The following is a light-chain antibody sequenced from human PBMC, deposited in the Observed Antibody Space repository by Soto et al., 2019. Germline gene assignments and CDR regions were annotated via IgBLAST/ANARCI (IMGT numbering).Light chain of an antibody. CDR2: EVS. CDR1: NSDVGGFNY. V-gene: IGLV2-14*01. J-gene: IGLJ3*02. CDR3: SSHTSPRV. Sequence: QSVLTQPASVSGSPGQSITISCSGTNSDVGGFNYVSWYQQHPGKAPKLMIYEVSNRPSGVSNRFSGSKSGNTASLTISGLQAEDEADYYCSSHTSPRVFGGGTKVTVL.